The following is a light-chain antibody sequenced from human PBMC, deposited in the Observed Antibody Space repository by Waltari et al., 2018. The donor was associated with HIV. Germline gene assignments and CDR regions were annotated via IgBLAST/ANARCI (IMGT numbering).Light chain of an antibody. CDR2: ANI. J-gene: IGLJ2*01. CDR1: SSNIGAGYD. CDR3: QSFDSSLTTSGVI. V-gene: IGLV1-40*01. Sequence: QSVLTQPHSVSGAPGQRVTISCTGSSSNIGAGYDVHWYQQLPGTAPKLLIYANINRPSGVPDRFSGSKSGSSASLAITGLQAEDEAHYYCQSFDSSLTTSGVIFGGGTKLTVL.